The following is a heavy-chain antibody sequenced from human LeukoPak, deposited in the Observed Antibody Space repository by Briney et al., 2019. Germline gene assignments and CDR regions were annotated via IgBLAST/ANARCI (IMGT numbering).Heavy chain of an antibody. CDR2: ISSSGSTI. J-gene: IGHJ5*02. CDR3: ARAPTKFQRDWFDP. Sequence: GRSLRLSCAASGFTFSSYEMNWIRQAPGKGLEWVSYISSSGSTIYYADSVKGRFTISRDNAKNSLYLQMNNLRVEDTAVYYCARAPTKFQRDWFDPWGQGTLVTVSS. D-gene: IGHD3-9*01. V-gene: IGHV3-48*03. CDR1: GFTFSSYE.